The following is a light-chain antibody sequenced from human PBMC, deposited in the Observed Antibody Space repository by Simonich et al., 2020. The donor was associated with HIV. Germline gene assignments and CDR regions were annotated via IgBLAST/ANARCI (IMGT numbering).Light chain of an antibody. V-gene: IGLV1-47*01. Sequence: QSVLTQPPSVSAAPGQKVTISCSGSSSNIGNNYVYWYQQPPGTAPKLLIYRNNQRPSGVPDRFSGSKSGTSASLAISGLRSEDEADYYCAAWDDSLSGRVFGGGTKLTVL. CDR1: SSNIGNNY. CDR2: RNN. J-gene: IGLJ3*02. CDR3: AAWDDSLSGRV.